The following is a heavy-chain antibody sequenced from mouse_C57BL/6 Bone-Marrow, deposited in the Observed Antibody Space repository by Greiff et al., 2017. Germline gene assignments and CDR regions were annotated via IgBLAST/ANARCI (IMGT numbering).Heavy chain of an antibody. CDR3: TRATTVVATHYYAMDY. Sequence: QLQQSGAELVRPGASVTLSCKASGYTFTDYEMHWVKQTPVHGLEWIGAIDPETGGTAYNQKFKGKAILTADKSSSTAYMELRSLTSEDSAVYYCTRATTVVATHYYAMDYWGQGTSVTVSS. CDR2: IDPETGGT. V-gene: IGHV1-15*01. CDR1: GYTFTDYE. J-gene: IGHJ4*01. D-gene: IGHD1-1*01.